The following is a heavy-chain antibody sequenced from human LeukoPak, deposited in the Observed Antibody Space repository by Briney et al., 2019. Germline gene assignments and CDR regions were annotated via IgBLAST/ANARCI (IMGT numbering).Heavy chain of an antibody. V-gene: IGHV1-2*02. CDR2: INPNSGGT. CDR1: GYTFTGYY. Sequence: ASVKVSCKASGYTFTGYYMHWVRQAPGQGLEWMGWINPNSGGTNYAQKFQGRVTITADESTSTAYMELSSLRSEDTAVYYCATTLYSSSSPDYYYYYYMDVWGKGTTVTVSS. D-gene: IGHD6-6*01. J-gene: IGHJ6*03. CDR3: ATTLYSSSSPDYYYYYYMDV.